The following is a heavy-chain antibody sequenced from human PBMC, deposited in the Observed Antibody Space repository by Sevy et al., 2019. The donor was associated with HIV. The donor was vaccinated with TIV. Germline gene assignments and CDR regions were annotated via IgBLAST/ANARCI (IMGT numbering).Heavy chain of an antibody. J-gene: IGHJ5*02. Sequence: GGSLRLSCVASGFNFRNFWMSWVRQAPGKGLECVADIKQDGSEAYYVDSVKGRFTISRDNAKNSLYLQMNSLRDEDPAMYFCVRDKEVGASILDAWGQGTPVTVSS. V-gene: IGHV3-7*03. CDR2: IKQDGSEA. CDR1: GFNFRNFW. D-gene: IGHD1-26*01. CDR3: VRDKEVGASILDA.